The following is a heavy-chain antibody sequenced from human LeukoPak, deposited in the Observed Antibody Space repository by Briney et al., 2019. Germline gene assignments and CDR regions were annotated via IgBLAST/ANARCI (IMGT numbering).Heavy chain of an antibody. CDR3: ARDTGLRYFDWLLRDWYFDL. J-gene: IGHJ2*01. CDR2: ISAYNGNT. V-gene: IGHV1-18*04. Sequence: ASVKVSCKASGYTFTSYGISWVRQGPGQGLEWMGWISAYNGNTNYAQKLQGRVTMTTDTSTSTAYMELRSLRSDDTAVYYCARDTGLRYFDWLLRDWYFDLWGRGTLVTVSS. D-gene: IGHD3-9*01. CDR1: GYTFTSYG.